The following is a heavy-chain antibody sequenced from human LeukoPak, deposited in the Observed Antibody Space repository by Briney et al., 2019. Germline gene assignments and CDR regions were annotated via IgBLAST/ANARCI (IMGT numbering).Heavy chain of an antibody. J-gene: IGHJ3*02. CDR1: GFTFSSYA. V-gene: IGHV3-23*01. CDR2: ISGSGGST. CDR3: AKDVRVFDI. Sequence: GGSLRLSCAASGFTFSSYAMSWVRQARGKGREGVSAISGSGGSTYYADSVKGRFTISRDNSKNTLYLQMNSLRAEDTAVYYCAKDVRVFDIWGQGTMVTVSS.